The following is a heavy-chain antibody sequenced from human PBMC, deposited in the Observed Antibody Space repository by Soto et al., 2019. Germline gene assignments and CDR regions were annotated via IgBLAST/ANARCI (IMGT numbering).Heavy chain of an antibody. CDR1: GGSISSYY. J-gene: IGHJ3*02. CDR3: ARTLRGPHAFDI. CDR2: IYYSGST. Sequence: SETLSLTCTVSGGSISSYYWSWIRQPPGKGLEWIGYIYYSGSTNYNPSLKSRVTISVDTSKNQFSLKLSSVTAADTAVYYCARTLRGPHAFDIWGQGTMVTVS. D-gene: IGHD3-10*01. V-gene: IGHV4-59*08.